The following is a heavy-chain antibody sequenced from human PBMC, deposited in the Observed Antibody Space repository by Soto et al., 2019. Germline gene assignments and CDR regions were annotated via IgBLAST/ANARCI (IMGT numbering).Heavy chain of an antibody. Sequence: PGGSRRLSCAAPGFAVSNNYINWVRQAPGKGLEWVSVIDSDGSTNHADSVKGRFTISRHNFKNTVYLQMNSLRVEDTAVHYCARDPRRFGSGTYYYYYYSMDVWGQGTTVTVSS. CDR1: GFAVSNNY. J-gene: IGHJ6*02. D-gene: IGHD3-10*01. V-gene: IGHV3-53*04. CDR3: ARDPRRFGSGTYYYYYYSMDV. CDR2: IDSDGST.